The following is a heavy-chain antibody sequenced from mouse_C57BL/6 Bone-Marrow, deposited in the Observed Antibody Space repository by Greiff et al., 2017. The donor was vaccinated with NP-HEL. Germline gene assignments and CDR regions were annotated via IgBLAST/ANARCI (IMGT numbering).Heavy chain of an antibody. J-gene: IGHJ4*01. Sequence: QVQLQQPGAELVKPGASVKLSCKASGYTFTSYWMHWVKQRPGQGLEWIGMIHPNSGSTNYNEKFKSKATLTVDKSSSTACMQLSSLTSEDSAVYYCARWGYFTTVVSYAMDYWGQGTSVTVSS. CDR1: GYTFTSYW. D-gene: IGHD1-1*01. CDR3: ARWGYFTTVVSYAMDY. V-gene: IGHV1-64*01. CDR2: IHPNSGST.